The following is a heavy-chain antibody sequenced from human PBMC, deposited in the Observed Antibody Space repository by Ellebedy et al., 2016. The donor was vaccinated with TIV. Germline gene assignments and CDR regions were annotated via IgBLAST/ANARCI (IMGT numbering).Heavy chain of an antibody. CDR3: ARDSPLCYSWSAV. Sequence: MPSETLSLTCALSGASVTNKYATWNWIRQSPSRGVEWLGRAYYRSTWIYEYAVSVKGRITINPDTSNTQLSLHLNSVTPEDTAVYYCARDSPLCYSWSAVWGQGTTVTVSS. CDR2: AYYRSTWIY. D-gene: IGHD4-11*01. V-gene: IGHV6-1*01. CDR1: GASVTNKYAT. J-gene: IGHJ6*02.